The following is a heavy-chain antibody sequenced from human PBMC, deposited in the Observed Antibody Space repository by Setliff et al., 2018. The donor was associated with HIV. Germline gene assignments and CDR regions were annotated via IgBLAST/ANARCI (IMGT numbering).Heavy chain of an antibody. CDR2: ISTSSIYI. Sequence: GGSLRLSCAASGFIFSSYNMNWVRQAPGKGLEWVSSISTSSIYIYYADSVKGRFTISRDNAQKSLHLQMDSLRADDTAVYYCARDRASSAYYSHFDYWGQGSLVTVSS. V-gene: IGHV3-21*01. J-gene: IGHJ4*02. CDR1: GFIFSSYN. D-gene: IGHD3-22*01. CDR3: ARDRASSAYYSHFDY.